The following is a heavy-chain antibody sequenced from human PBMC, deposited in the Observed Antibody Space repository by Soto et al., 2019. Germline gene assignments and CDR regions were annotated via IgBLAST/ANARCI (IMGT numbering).Heavy chain of an antibody. CDR2: ISGGGDAA. Sequence: EVQLLESGGGLVQPGGSLRLSCAGSGFTFINYAMNWVRQAPGKGLEWVSSISGGGDAAFFGDSVRGRFTISRDNSKNTVTLQMNSLGVGDTAVYYCARKILGSTTRPDYWDFDLWGRGTLVTVSS. J-gene: IGHJ2*01. CDR3: ARKILGSTTRPDYWDFDL. CDR1: GFTFINYA. D-gene: IGHD7-27*01. V-gene: IGHV3-23*01.